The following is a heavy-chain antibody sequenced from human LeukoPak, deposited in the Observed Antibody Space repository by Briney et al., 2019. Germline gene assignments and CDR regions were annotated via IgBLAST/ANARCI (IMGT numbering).Heavy chain of an antibody. J-gene: IGHJ4*02. CDR1: GFIFSRYS. CDR2: ISSSSNYI. V-gene: IGHV3-21*01. D-gene: IGHD1-20*01. CDR3: ARAGYNWNPGEFGY. Sequence: GGSLRLSCTAPGFIFSRYSMHWVRQAPGKGLEWVSCISSSSNYIYYADSVKGRFTISRDNADNSLYLQMNSLRAEDTAVYYCARAGYNWNPGEFGYWGQGTLVIVSS.